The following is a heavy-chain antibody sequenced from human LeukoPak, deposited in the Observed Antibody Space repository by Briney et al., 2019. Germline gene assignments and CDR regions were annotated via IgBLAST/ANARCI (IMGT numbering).Heavy chain of an antibody. J-gene: IGHJ4*02. V-gene: IGHV3-48*04. CDR2: ISISSSTI. D-gene: IGHD3-10*01. CDR3: ARDQALITMVRGVAHYFDY. Sequence: GGSLRLSRAASEFTFSSYSMNWVRQAPGKGLEWVSYISISSSTIYYADSVKGRVTISRDNAKNSLYLQMNGLRAEDTAVYYCARDQALITMVRGVAHYFDYWGQGTLVTVSS. CDR1: EFTFSSYS.